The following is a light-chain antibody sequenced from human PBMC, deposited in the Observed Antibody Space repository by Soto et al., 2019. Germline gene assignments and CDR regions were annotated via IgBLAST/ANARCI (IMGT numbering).Light chain of an antibody. V-gene: IGKV3-20*01. CDR1: ESISSSY. J-gene: IGKJ1*01. CDR3: LHHGSSLWT. Sequence: EIVLTQSPGTLSLSPGEGATLSCRASESISSSYLAWYQQRPGQSPRLLIYAASSRAAGIPDRFSGSGSGADFTLTISRLEPEDFAVYYCLHHGSSLWTFGQGTKVDIK. CDR2: AAS.